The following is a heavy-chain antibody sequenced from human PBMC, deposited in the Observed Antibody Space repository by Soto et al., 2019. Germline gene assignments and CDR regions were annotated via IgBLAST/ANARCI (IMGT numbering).Heavy chain of an antibody. V-gene: IGHV1-69*13. CDR2: IIPIFGTA. Sequence: SVKVSCKASGGTFSSYAISWVRQAPGQGLEWMGGIIPIFGTANYAQKFQGRVTITADESTSTAYMEMSSLRSEDTAVYYCARAEAAAGTIDYYYYIDVWGKGTTVTVSS. J-gene: IGHJ6*03. D-gene: IGHD6-13*01. CDR1: GGTFSSYA. CDR3: ARAEAAAGTIDYYYYIDV.